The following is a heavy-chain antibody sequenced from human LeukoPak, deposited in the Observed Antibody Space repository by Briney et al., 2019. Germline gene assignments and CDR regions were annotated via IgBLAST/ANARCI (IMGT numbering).Heavy chain of an antibody. Sequence: ASVKVSCKASGYIFTNYGISWVRQAPGQGLEWMGWISTYNGNTNYAQNFQGRVTMTTDTSTSTAYMELRSLRSDDTAVYHCANHDWGSRWFDPWGQGTLVTVSS. V-gene: IGHV1-18*01. CDR3: ANHDWGSRWFDP. J-gene: IGHJ5*02. CDR1: GYIFTNYG. CDR2: ISTYNGNT. D-gene: IGHD7-27*01.